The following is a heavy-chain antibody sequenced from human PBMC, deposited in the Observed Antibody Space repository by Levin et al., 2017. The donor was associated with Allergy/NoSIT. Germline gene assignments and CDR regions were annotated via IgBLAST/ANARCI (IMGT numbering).Heavy chain of an antibody. D-gene: IGHD2-21*02. J-gene: IGHJ4*02. Sequence: GGSLRLSCAVSEFTSTNYGIHWVRQAPGKGLEWVALIWSDGRNEYYADSVKGRFTIFKDKSKNTIYLQMNSLSAEDTAVYYCAKETGCSGADCHGIDDWGQGTLVTVSS. CDR2: IWSDGRNE. V-gene: IGHV3-30*02. CDR1: EFTSTNYG. CDR3: AKETGCSGADCHGIDD.